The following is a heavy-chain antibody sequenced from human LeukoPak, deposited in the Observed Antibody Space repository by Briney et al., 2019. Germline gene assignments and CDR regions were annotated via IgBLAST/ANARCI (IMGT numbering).Heavy chain of an antibody. CDR1: GGTFSSYA. D-gene: IGHD2-2*02. J-gene: IGHJ3*02. CDR2: IIPIFGTA. CDR3: ARVAAGYCSSTSCYIQNAFDI. V-gene: IGHV1-69*05. Sequence: SVKVSCKASGGTFSSYAISWVRQAPGQGLEWMGGIIPIFGTANYAQKFQGRVTITTDESTSTAYMELSSLRSEDTAVYYCARVAAGYCSSTSCYIQNAFDIWGQGTMVTVSS.